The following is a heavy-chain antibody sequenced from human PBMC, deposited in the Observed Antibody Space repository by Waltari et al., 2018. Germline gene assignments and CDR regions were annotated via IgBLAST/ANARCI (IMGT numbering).Heavy chain of an antibody. J-gene: IGHJ4*02. CDR2: VKDDGSEQ. CDR3: ARDRATRTGYVDY. D-gene: IGHD2-2*01. CDR1: GVTFDVYW. Sequence: EVQLVESGGGLVQPGGSLRLSCAASGVTFDVYWMSWVPPAPGKGLEWGGNVKDDGSEQNYVDSVKGRFTITRDNTKTILYMEMNNLRVEDTAVYYCARDRATRTGYVDYWGQGALVTVSS. V-gene: IGHV3-7*01.